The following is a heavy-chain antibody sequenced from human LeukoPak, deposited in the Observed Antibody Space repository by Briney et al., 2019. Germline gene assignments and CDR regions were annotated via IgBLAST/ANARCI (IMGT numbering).Heavy chain of an antibody. J-gene: IGHJ4*02. V-gene: IGHV1-46*03. CDR3: ARVGIFRATLDY. CDR1: GYTFTSYY. D-gene: IGHD1-26*01. CDR2: INPSGGST. Sequence: ASLKLSCKASGYTFTSYYMHWVRQPPGQGLEWMGIINPSGGSTSYAQKFQGRVTMTRDTSTSTVYMELSSLRSEDTAVYYCARVGIFRATLDYWGQGTLVTVSS.